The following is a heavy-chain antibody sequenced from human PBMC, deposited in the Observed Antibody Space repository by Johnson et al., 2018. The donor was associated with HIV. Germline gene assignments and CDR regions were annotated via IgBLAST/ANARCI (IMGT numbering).Heavy chain of an antibody. CDR3: AKDEALGWELDPDAFDI. V-gene: IGHV3-30*14. D-gene: IGHD1-26*01. J-gene: IGHJ3*02. Sequence: QVQLVESGGGVVQPGRSLRLSCAASGFTFSSYALHWVRQAPGKGLEWVAVISFDGNNKNYADSVKGRFPISRDNSQNTLYVQMNSLRAEDTAGYYCAKDEALGWELDPDAFDIWGQGTMVTVSP. CDR1: GFTFSSYA. CDR2: ISFDGNNK.